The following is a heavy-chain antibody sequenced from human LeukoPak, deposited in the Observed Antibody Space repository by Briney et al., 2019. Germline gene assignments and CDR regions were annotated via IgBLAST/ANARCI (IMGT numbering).Heavy chain of an antibody. CDR3: ASTGTAPRNDAFDI. V-gene: IGHV1-69*04. CDR2: IIPILGIA. Sequence: SVKVSCKASGGTFSSYAISWVRQAPGQGLEWMGRIIPILGIANYAQKLQGRVTMTTDTSTSTAYMELRSLRSDDTAVYYCASTGTAPRNDAFDIWGQGTMVTVSS. D-gene: IGHD1-1*01. J-gene: IGHJ3*02. CDR1: GGTFSSYA.